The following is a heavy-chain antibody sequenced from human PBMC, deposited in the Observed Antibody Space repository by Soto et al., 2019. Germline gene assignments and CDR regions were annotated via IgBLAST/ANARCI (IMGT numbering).Heavy chain of an antibody. CDR3: ARGGDIVVVPAALYGMDV. V-gene: IGHV3-33*01. CDR1: GFTFSSYG. Sequence: GGSLRLSCAASGFTFSSYGMHWVRQAPGKGLEWVAVIWYDGSNKYYADSVKGRFTISRDNSKNTLYLQMNSLRAEDTAVYYCARGGDIVVVPAALYGMDVWGQGT. CDR2: IWYDGSNK. J-gene: IGHJ6*02. D-gene: IGHD2-2*01.